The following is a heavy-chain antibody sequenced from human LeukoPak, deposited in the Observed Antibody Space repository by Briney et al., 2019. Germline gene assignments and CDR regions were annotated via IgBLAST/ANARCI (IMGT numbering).Heavy chain of an antibody. CDR2: IIPILGIA. J-gene: IGHJ4*02. D-gene: IGHD3-10*01. CDR1: GGTFSSYA. V-gene: IGHV1-69*04. Sequence: GSSVKVSCKASGGTFSSYAISWVRQAPGQGLEWMGRIIPILGIANYAQKFQGRVTITADESTSTAHMELSSLRSEDTAVYYCARGFGQAPFDYWGQGTLVTVSS. CDR3: ARGFGQAPFDY.